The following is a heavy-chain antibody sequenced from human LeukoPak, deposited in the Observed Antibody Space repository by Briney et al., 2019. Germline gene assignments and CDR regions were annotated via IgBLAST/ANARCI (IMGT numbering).Heavy chain of an antibody. Sequence: GGSLRLSCAASGFTFSSYWMSWVRQAPGKGLEWVSSISSSSSYIYYADSVKGRFTISRDNAKNSLYPQMNSLRAEDTAVYYCARLILRGHAFDIWGQGTMVTVSS. CDR1: GFTFSSYW. CDR2: ISSSSSYI. D-gene: IGHD3-3*01. CDR3: ARLILRGHAFDI. V-gene: IGHV3-21*01. J-gene: IGHJ3*02.